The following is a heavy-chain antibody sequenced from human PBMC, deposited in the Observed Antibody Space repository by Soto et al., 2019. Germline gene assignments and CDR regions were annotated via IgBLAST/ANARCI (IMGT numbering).Heavy chain of an antibody. CDR1: GGSISSSSYY. CDR2: IYYSGST. J-gene: IGHJ3*02. D-gene: IGHD3-9*01. CDR3: ARRDYDILTGYRGGAFDI. V-gene: IGHV4-39*01. Sequence: QLQLQESGPGLVKPSETLSLTCTVSGGSISSSSYYWGWIRQPPGKGLEWIGSIYYSGSTYYNPSLKSRVTISVNTSKNRYSLKLSSVTAADTAVYYCARRDYDILTGYRGGAFDIWGQGTMVTVSS.